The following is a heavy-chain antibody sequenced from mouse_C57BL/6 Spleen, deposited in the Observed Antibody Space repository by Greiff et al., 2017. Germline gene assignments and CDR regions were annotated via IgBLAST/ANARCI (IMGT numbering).Heavy chain of an antibody. V-gene: IGHV1-72*01. Sequence: QVQLQQSGAELVKPGASVKLSCKASGYTFTSYWMHWVKQRPGRGLEWIGRIDPNSGGTKYNEKFKSKATLTVDKPSSTAYMQLSSLTSEDSADYEGASWICYDDYQYYYDDWGQGTTLTVST. D-gene: IGHD2-3*01. CDR2: IDPNSGGT. J-gene: IGHJ2*01. CDR3: ASWICYDDYQYYYDD. CDR1: GYTFTSYW.